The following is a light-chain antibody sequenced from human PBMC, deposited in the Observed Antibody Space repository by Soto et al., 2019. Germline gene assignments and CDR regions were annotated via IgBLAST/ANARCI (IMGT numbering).Light chain of an antibody. CDR2: DAS. Sequence: MQMTESSYSVSASVGDRVTITCQASQGINRWLAWYQQKIGKAPKLLIFDASSLQSGVPSRFSGSGSGTDFTLTISSLQPEDFATYYCQQANSFPPTFGGGTKVDIK. CDR1: QGINRW. V-gene: IGKV1D-12*01. CDR3: QQANSFPPT. J-gene: IGKJ4*01.